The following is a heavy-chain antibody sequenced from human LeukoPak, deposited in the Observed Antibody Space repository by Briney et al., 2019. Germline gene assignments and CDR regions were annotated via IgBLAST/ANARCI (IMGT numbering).Heavy chain of an antibody. CDR1: GFTFSNYG. Sequence: GGSLRLSCAASGFTFSNYGMHWVRQTPGKGLEWVALISSDGSKNIYADSVKGRFTISRDNSKNTVYLQMNSLRAEDTAVYYCVKGLVQTTLSYSVDYWGQGALVTVSS. CDR3: VKGLVQTTLSYSVDY. D-gene: IGHD1-1*01. J-gene: IGHJ4*02. CDR2: ISSDGSKN. V-gene: IGHV3-30*18.